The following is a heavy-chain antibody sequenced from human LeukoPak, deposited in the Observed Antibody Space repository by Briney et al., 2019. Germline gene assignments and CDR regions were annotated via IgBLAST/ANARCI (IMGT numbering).Heavy chain of an antibody. D-gene: IGHD3-3*02. CDR3: ARDLHSIPDY. V-gene: IGHV3-48*01. CDR2: ISSSRSTI. J-gene: IGHJ4*01. CDR1: GFTFSIYS. Sequence: GGSLTPSCSPSGFTFSIYSMKCVPHAPGEGREWGSYISSSRSTIYYARSAKGQFTIPRDNAKNSLYLQTKSLRAEDTAVYDCARDLHSIPDYWGQGTLVTVSS.